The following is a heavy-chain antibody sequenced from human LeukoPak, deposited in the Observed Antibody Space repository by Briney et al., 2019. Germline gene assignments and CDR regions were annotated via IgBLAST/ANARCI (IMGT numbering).Heavy chain of an antibody. CDR3: APSGTTVSLPKRTNWFDP. J-gene: IGHJ5*02. CDR2: IYTSGST. V-gene: IGHV4-61*02. D-gene: IGHD1-1*01. CDR1: GGSISSGSYY. Sequence: SETLSLTCTVSGGSISSGSYYWSWIRQPAGKGLEWIGRIYTSGSTNYNPSLKSRVTISVDTSKNQFSLKLSSVTAADTAVYYCAPSGTTVSLPKRTNWFDPWGQGTLVTVSS.